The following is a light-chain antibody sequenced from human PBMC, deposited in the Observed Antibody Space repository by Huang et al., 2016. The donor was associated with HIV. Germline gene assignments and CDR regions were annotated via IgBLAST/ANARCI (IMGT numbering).Light chain of an antibody. CDR1: QSVATN. Sequence: EIIMTQSPATLSLSPGEGASLSCRANQSVATNLAWYFHRPGQSPRILSFGASTRASGLPGRFSGSGSGTQFTLTVSGLQSEDFAVYYCQQYHNWPYTFGQGTKLEI. V-gene: IGKV3-15*01. CDR2: GAS. CDR3: QQYHNWPYT. J-gene: IGKJ2*01.